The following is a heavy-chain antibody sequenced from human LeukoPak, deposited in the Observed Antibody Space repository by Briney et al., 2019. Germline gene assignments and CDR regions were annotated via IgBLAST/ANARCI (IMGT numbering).Heavy chain of an antibody. V-gene: IGHV3-9*01. CDR3: AKSSRRITYYYDSSGYSGGNFDY. CDR1: GFTFDDYA. J-gene: IGHJ4*02. D-gene: IGHD3-22*01. CDR2: ISWNSGSI. Sequence: SLRLSCAASGFTFDDYAMHWVRQAPGKGLEWVSGISWNSGSIGYADSVKGRFTISRDNAKNSLYLQMNSLRAEDTALYYCAKSSRRITYYYDSSGYSGGNFDYWGQGTLVTVSS.